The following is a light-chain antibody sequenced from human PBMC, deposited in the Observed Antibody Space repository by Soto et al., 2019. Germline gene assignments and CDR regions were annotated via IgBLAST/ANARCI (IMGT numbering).Light chain of an antibody. Sequence: QSDLTHPASVSGSPGQSITISCTGTSSDVGSYNLVSWYQQHPGKAPKLMIYEVSKRPSGVSNRFSGSKSGNTASLTISGLQADDEADYYCCSYTGSFFGTGTKVTVL. CDR1: SSDVGSYNL. J-gene: IGLJ1*01. V-gene: IGLV2-23*02. CDR2: EVS. CDR3: CSYTGSF.